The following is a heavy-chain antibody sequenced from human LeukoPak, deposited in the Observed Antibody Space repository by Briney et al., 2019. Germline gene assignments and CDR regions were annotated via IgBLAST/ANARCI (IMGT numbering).Heavy chain of an antibody. D-gene: IGHD4-17*01. V-gene: IGHV1-18*01. CDR1: GYTFTSYG. CDR3: ARVEAPFYGDYGALYYYYGMDV. J-gene: IGHJ6*02. CDR2: ISANNGNT. Sequence: GASVKVSCKASGYTFTSYGISWVRQAPGQGLEWMGWISANNGNTNYAQKLQGRVTMTTDTSTSTAYMELRSLRSDDTAVYYCARVEAPFYGDYGALYYYYGMDVWGQGTTVTVSS.